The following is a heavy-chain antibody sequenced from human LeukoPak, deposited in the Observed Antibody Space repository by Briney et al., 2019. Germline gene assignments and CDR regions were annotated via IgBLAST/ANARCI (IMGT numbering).Heavy chain of an antibody. Sequence: TSETLSLTCAVYGGSFSGYYWSWIRQPPGKGLEWIGEINHSGSTNYNPSLKSRVTISVDTSKNQFSLKLSSVTAADTAVYYCARGWGHNYLDYWGQGTLVTVSS. D-gene: IGHD7-27*01. CDR3: ARGWGHNYLDY. CDR1: GGSFSGYY. J-gene: IGHJ4*02. CDR2: INHSGST. V-gene: IGHV4-34*01.